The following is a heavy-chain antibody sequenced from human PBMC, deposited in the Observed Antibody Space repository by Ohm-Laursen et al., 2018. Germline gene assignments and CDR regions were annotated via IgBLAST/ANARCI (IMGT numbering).Heavy chain of an antibody. J-gene: IGHJ6*02. Sequence: SLRLSCAASGFSFSADWMYWVRQAPGKGLEWVANIKQDGSEKYYVDSVKGRFTISRDNAKNSLYLQMNSLRAEDTAVYYCARDVAHGGYGFGMDVWGQGTTVTVSS. V-gene: IGHV3-7*01. D-gene: IGHD5-12*01. CDR3: ARDVAHGGYGFGMDV. CDR1: GFSFSADW. CDR2: IKQDGSEK.